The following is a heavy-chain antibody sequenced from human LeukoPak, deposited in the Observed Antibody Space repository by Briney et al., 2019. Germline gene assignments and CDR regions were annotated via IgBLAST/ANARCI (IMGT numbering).Heavy chain of an antibody. CDR1: GFTFSSYA. CDR2: ISGSGGST. D-gene: IGHD6-19*01. Sequence: QPGGSLRLSCAASGFTFSSYAMSWLRHAPGKGLEWVSAISGSGGSTYYADSVKGRFTISRDNSKNPLYLQMNSLRAEDTAVYYCAKDSGLYRSGRKIFPDYWGQGTLVTVSS. CDR3: AKDSGLYRSGRKIFPDY. J-gene: IGHJ4*02. V-gene: IGHV3-23*01.